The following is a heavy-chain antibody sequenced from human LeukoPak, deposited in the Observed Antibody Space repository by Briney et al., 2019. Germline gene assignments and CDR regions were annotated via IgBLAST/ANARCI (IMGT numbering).Heavy chain of an antibody. CDR1: GGTFSSYA. CDR3: ASEGGGNSGPFDY. V-gene: IGHV1-69*05. Sequence: ASVKVSCKASGGTFSSYAISWVRQAPGQGLEWMGGIIPIFGTANYAQKFQGRVTITTDESTGTAYMELSSLRSEDTAVYYCASEGGGNSGPFDYWGQGTLVTVSS. J-gene: IGHJ4*02. CDR2: IIPIFGTA. D-gene: IGHD4-23*01.